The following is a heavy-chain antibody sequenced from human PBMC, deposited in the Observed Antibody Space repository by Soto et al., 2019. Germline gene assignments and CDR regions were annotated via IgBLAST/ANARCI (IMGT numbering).Heavy chain of an antibody. Sequence: SETLSLTCIVSGESISSSSYYWGWIRQPPGKGLEWIGSIYYSGRTYYNPSFKSRVTIPIDTSKNQFSLKLSSVTATDTAVYYCARQRTTVVTQAYFDHWGQGALVTVSS. V-gene: IGHV4-39*01. CDR1: GESISSSSYY. CDR2: IYYSGRT. CDR3: ARQRTTVVTQAYFDH. J-gene: IGHJ4*02. D-gene: IGHD2-21*02.